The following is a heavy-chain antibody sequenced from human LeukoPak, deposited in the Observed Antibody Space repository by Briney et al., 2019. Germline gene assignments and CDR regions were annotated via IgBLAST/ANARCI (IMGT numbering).Heavy chain of an antibody. CDR1: GGSISSGGYS. J-gene: IGHJ4*02. Sequence: SQTLSLTCAVSGGSISSGGYSWSWIRQPPGKGLEWIGYIYYSGSTYYNPSLKSRVTISVDRSKNQFSLKLSSVTAADTAVYYCARAQGNLGYCSGGSCYYYFDYWGQGTLVTVSS. CDR3: ARAQGNLGYCSGGSCYYYFDY. CDR2: IYYSGST. D-gene: IGHD2-15*01. V-gene: IGHV4-30-2*01.